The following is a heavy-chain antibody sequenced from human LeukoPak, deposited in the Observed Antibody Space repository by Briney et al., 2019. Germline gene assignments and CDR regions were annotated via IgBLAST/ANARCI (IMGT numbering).Heavy chain of an antibody. J-gene: IGHJ6*02. CDR1: GFTFRTYW. V-gene: IGHV3-74*01. Sequence: GGSLRLSCAASGFTFRTYWMHWVRQAPGKGLVWVSRINGDGSTTTYADSVKGRFTISTDSAKSTLYLQMNSLRADDTAMYYCAKGAPYYCAMDVWGQGTTVTVSS. CDR3: AKGAPYYCAMDV. CDR2: INGDGSTT.